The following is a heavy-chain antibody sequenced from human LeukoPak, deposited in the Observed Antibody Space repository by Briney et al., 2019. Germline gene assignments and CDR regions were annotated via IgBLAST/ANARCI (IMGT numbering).Heavy chain of an antibody. CDR1: GGSFSGYY. Sequence: SETLSLTCAVYGGSFSGYYWSWIRQPPGKGLEWIGEINHSGSTSYNPSLKSRVTISVDTSKNQFSLKLSSVTAADTAVYYCAKEGIAAAGIRNWGQGTLVTVSS. V-gene: IGHV4-34*01. D-gene: IGHD6-13*01. J-gene: IGHJ4*02. CDR2: INHSGST. CDR3: AKEGIAAAGIRN.